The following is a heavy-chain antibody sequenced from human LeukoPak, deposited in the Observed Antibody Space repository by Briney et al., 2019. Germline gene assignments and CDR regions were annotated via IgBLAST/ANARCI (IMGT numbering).Heavy chain of an antibody. CDR1: GFTFSGHW. CDR2: DGRGT. D-gene: IGHD3-10*01. Sequence: AGGYLRLSCAVSGFTFSGHWMFWVRQAPGKGLEWVSSDGRGTGYTDSVKGRFTVSRDNARNTLYLQMNSLSAEDTAVYYCARAIWYSCDYWGQGTLVTVSS. J-gene: IGHJ4*02. CDR3: ARAIWYSCDY. V-gene: IGHV3-74*01.